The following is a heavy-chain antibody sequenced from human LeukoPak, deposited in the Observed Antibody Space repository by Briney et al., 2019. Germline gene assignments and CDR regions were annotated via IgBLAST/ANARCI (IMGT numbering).Heavy chain of an antibody. V-gene: IGHV4-39*01. CDR2: IYYSGST. J-gene: IGHJ4*02. D-gene: IGHD5-18*01. CDR1: GGSISSSSYY. CDR3: ARGKYSPEDDHFDY. Sequence: SETLSLTCTVSGGSISSSSYYWGWIRQPPGKGLEWIGSIYYSGSTYYNPSLKSRVTISVDTSKNQFSLKLSSVTAADTAVYYCARGKYSPEDDHFDYWGQGTLVTVSS.